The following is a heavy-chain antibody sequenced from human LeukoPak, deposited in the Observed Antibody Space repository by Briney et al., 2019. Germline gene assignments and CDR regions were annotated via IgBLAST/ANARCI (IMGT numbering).Heavy chain of an antibody. V-gene: IGHV3-30*02. CDR2: IRFDGSYK. CDR3: ARPRRGVVIIPFGY. Sequence: GGSLRLSCAASGFTFSSYGMHWVRQAPGKGLEWVTFIRFDGSYKSYADSVKGRFTISRDNSKNSLYLQMNSLRAEDTAVYYCARPRRGVVIIPFGYWDQGTLVTVSS. CDR1: GFTFSSYG. D-gene: IGHD3-3*01. J-gene: IGHJ4*02.